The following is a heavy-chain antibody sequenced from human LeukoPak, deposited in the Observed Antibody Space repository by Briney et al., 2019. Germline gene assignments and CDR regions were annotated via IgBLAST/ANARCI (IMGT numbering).Heavy chain of an antibody. Sequence: PSETLSLTCDVSGGSISSYYWSWIRQPAGKGLEWIGRIYTSGSTKYNPSLKSRLTMSVDTSKNQFSLKLSSVTAADTAVYYCARDPGYGSPWYFDLWGRGTLVTVSS. CDR1: GGSISSYY. CDR2: IYTSGST. D-gene: IGHD5-18*01. J-gene: IGHJ2*01. CDR3: ARDPGYGSPWYFDL. V-gene: IGHV4-4*07.